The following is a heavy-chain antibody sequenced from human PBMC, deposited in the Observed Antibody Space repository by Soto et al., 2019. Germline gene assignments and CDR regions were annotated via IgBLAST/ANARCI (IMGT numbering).Heavy chain of an antibody. Sequence: QVQLVESGGGVDQPGRSLRLSCADSGFTYSSYAMHWVRQAPGTGLEWVSFISYDGSNKYCADSVKGRFTISRDNSKNTLYLQMNSSRTEDTAAYYCVREGSFCSGGSCEVAMDVWGQGTTVTVSS. CDR2: ISYDGSNK. CDR3: VREGSFCSGGSCEVAMDV. V-gene: IGHV3-30-3*01. D-gene: IGHD2-15*01. J-gene: IGHJ6*02. CDR1: GFTYSSYA.